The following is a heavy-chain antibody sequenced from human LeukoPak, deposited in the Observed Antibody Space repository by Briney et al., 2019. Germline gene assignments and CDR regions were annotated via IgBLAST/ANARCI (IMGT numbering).Heavy chain of an antibody. D-gene: IGHD3-16*01. CDR3: ARDKFGGTDY. CDR1: GFTFSSSW. V-gene: IGHV3-7*01. J-gene: IGHJ4*02. CDR2: IKQDGSEK. Sequence: GGSLSLSCAASGFTFSSSWMSWVRRAPGKGVEWVANIKQDGSEKYYVDSVKGRFTISRDNAKNSLYLQMNSLRAEDTAVYYCARDKFGGTDYWGQGTLVTVSS.